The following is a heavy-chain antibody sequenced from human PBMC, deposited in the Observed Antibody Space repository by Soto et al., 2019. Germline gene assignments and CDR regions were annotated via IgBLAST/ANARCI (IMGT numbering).Heavy chain of an antibody. D-gene: IGHD3-10*01. Sequence: GGSLRLSCAASGFTFSNYAMSWVRQAPGEGLEWVSAISGDGGVTYYADSVKGRFTISRDNSKNTLYLQMSSLRAEDTAVYYCAKARTTESSYYFDDWGQGTPVTVSS. V-gene: IGHV3-23*01. CDR1: GFTFSNYA. CDR3: AKARTTESSYYFDD. J-gene: IGHJ4*02. CDR2: ISGDGGVT.